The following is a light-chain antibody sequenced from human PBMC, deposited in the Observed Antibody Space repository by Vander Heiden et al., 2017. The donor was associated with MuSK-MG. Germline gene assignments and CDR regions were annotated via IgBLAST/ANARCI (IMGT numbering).Light chain of an antibody. Sequence: SSELTQDPAVSVALGQSVRITCQGDSLENYYACWYQQKPGQAPLLVFYGKNNRPSGIPDRFSGSSSGNTASLTITGAQAEDEADYYCSSRDSSGLHVVFGGGTKLTVL. J-gene: IGLJ2*01. V-gene: IGLV3-19*01. CDR1: SLENYY. CDR2: GKN. CDR3: SSRDSSGLHVV.